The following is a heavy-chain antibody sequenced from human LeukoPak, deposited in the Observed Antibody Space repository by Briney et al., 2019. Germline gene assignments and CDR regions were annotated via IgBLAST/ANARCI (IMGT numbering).Heavy chain of an antibody. V-gene: IGHV3-21*01. CDR2: ISSSSSYI. CDR1: GFTFSSYN. CDR3: ARGDGPIDY. J-gene: IGHJ4*02. Sequence: PGGSLRLSCAASGFTFSSYNMNWVRQAPGKGLEWVSSISSSSSYIYYADSVKSRFTISRDDAKNSLYLQMNSLRAEDTAVYYCARGDGPIDYWGQGTLVTVSS.